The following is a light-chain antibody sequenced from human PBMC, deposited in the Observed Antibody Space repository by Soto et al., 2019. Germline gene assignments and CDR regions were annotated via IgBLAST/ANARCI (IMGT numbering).Light chain of an antibody. CDR2: GSS. CDR1: QTINTY. J-gene: IGKJ4*01. Sequence: DIQMTQSPSSLSASVGDGVTITCRASQTINTYLNWYQQKPGKGPNLLIFGSSSLHSGVPSRFSGSGSGPDFTLTISSLQPEDFATYYCQQSYSIPFTFGGGTKIEIK. CDR3: QQSYSIPFT. V-gene: IGKV1-39*01.